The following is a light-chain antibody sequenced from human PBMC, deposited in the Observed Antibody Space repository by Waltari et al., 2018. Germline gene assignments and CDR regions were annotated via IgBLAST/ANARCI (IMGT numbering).Light chain of an antibody. V-gene: IGLV1-40*01. Sequence: QSLLTQPPSVSGAPGQRITISCTGSRSHIRAGSEVQRVQQFPGPPPKLLIFGSINRASGVPDRFSGSKSGTSASLAITGLQPEDEADYYCQSYDSSLTGFWVFGGGTKLTVV. CDR2: GSI. J-gene: IGLJ3*02. CDR1: RSHIRAGSE. CDR3: QSYDSSLTGFWV.